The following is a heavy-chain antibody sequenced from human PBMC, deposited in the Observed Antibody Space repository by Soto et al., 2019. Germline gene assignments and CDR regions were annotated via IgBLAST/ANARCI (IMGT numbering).Heavy chain of an antibody. J-gene: IGHJ4*02. Sequence: PSETLSLTCAVSYGSISSHNWWSWVRQPPGKGLGWIGEIYHSGSTNYNPSLKSRVTISVGKSKNQFSLSLNSLTAADTAVYYCARLVTPDSYFDSWGQGTLVTVSS. CDR1: YGSISSHNW. CDR3: ARLVTPDSYFDS. V-gene: IGHV4-4*02. CDR2: IYHSGST. D-gene: IGHD1-26*01.